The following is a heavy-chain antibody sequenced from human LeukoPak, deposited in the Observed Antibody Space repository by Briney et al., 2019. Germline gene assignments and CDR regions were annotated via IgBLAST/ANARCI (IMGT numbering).Heavy chain of an antibody. CDR2: IYYYSGST. D-gene: IGHD4-23*01. Sequence: SETLSLTCTVSGGSISSSTYFWGWIRQPPGKGLEWIGSIYYYSGSTYYNPSLKSRVTISVDTSKNQFSLKLSSVTAADTAVYYCARELYYGGNSDAFDIWGQGTMVTVSS. CDR1: GGSISSSTYF. V-gene: IGHV4-39*07. CDR3: ARELYYGGNSDAFDI. J-gene: IGHJ3*02.